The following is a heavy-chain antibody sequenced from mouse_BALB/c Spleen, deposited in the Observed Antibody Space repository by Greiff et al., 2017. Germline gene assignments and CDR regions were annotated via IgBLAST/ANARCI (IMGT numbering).Heavy chain of an antibody. CDR3: ARSDGYYEGGDAMDY. Sequence: VQLKQSGPELVKPGASVKIPCKASGYTFTDYNMDWVKQSHGKSLEWIGDINPNNGGTIYNQKFKGTATLTVDKSSSTAYMELRSLTSEDTAVYYCARSDGYYEGGDAMDYWGQGTSVTVSS. CDR2: INPNNGGT. D-gene: IGHD2-3*01. V-gene: IGHV1-18*01. J-gene: IGHJ4*01. CDR1: GYTFTDYN.